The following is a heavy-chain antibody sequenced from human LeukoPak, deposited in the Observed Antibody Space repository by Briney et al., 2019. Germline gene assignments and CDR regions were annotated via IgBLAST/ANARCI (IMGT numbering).Heavy chain of an antibody. V-gene: IGHV4-61*02. D-gene: IGHD3-22*01. CDR2: IYTSGST. Sequence: SQTLSLTCTVSGGSISSGSYYWSWIRQPAGKGLEWIGRIYTSGSTNYNPSLKSRVTISVDTSKNQFSLKLSSVTAADTAVYYCARGRRYYDSSGPLDYWGQGTLVTVSS. CDR3: ARGRRYYDSSGPLDY. CDR1: GGSISSGSYY. J-gene: IGHJ4*02.